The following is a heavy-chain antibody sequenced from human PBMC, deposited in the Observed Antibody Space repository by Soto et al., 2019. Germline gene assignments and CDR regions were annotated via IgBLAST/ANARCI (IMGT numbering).Heavy chain of an antibody. CDR3: AKGVGSSWRDAFDI. D-gene: IGHD6-13*01. J-gene: IGHJ3*02. CDR2: IYNSGDNT. Sequence: GGSLRLSCAASGFTFSSYAMSWVRQAPGKGLEWVSSIYNSGDNTYYADSVRGRLTISRDNSKNTVYVQMNSLRAEDTAVYYCAKGVGSSWRDAFDIWGQGTMVTVSS. V-gene: IGHV3-23*01. CDR1: GFTFSSYA.